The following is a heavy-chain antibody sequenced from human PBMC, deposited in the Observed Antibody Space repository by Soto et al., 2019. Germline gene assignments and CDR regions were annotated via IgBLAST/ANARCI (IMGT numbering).Heavy chain of an antibody. J-gene: IGHJ4*02. CDR1: EFTFSTYA. D-gene: IGHD1-7*01. CDR2: ISYDGSNK. Sequence: GGSLRLSCAASEFTFSTYAMSWVRQAPGKGLEWVAVISYDGSNKYYADSVKGRFTISRDNSKNTLYLQMNSLRAEDTAVYYCAKDPRNYVLGYYFDYWGQGTLVTVSS. CDR3: AKDPRNYVLGYYFDY. V-gene: IGHV3-30*18.